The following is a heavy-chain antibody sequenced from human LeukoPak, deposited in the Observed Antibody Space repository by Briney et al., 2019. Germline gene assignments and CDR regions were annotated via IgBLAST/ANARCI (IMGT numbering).Heavy chain of an antibody. V-gene: IGHV3-23*01. J-gene: IGHJ4*02. Sequence: PGGSLRLSCAASGFTFSSYAMSWVRQAPGKGREWVSAISGSGGSTYYADSVKGRFTISRDNSNNTLYLQTNSLRAEDTAVYYCAKDGPTQYCSGGSCYPTYYFDYWGQGTLVTVSS. D-gene: IGHD2-15*01. CDR2: ISGSGGST. CDR1: GFTFSSYA. CDR3: AKDGPTQYCSGGSCYPTYYFDY.